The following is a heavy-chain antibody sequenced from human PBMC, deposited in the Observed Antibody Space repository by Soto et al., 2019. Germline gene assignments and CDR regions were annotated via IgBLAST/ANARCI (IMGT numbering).Heavy chain of an antibody. D-gene: IGHD3-9*01. CDR3: GRLLGNGWLDY. V-gene: IGHV6-1*01. J-gene: IGHJ4*02. Sequence: PSQTLSLTCAISGDSVSSNSVVWNWIRQSPSGGLEWLGRTYYRSEWYSEYAISVQSRITVNADTSKNQVSLQLDSVTPDDTAVYYCGRLLGNGWLDYWGQGTLVTVSS. CDR2: TYYRSEWYS. CDR1: GDSVSSNSVV.